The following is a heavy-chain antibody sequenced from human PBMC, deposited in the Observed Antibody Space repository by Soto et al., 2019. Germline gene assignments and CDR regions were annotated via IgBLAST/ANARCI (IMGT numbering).Heavy chain of an antibody. Sequence: GGSLRLSCAASGFTFSSYSMNWVRQAPGKGLEWVSYISSSSSAIYYADSVKGRFTISRDNAKNSLYLQMNSLRAEDTAVYYCARDMPISTSGNYPYYFGYWGQGALVTVSS. D-gene: IGHD3-10*01. CDR2: ISSSSSAI. J-gene: IGHJ4*02. CDR3: ARDMPISTSGNYPYYFGY. V-gene: IGHV3-48*01. CDR1: GFTFSSYS.